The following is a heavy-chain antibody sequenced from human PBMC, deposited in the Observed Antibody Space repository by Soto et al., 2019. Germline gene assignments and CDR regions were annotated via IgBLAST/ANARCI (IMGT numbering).Heavy chain of an antibody. D-gene: IGHD4-17*01. Sequence: ASVKVSCKASGYTFTSCGISWVRQAPGQRLEWVGWIHTYNGNTNFAQKLQGRVTLTTDTSTSTAYMELRSLRSDDTAVYYCARDSDYIIAYWGQGTLVTVSS. CDR3: ARDSDYIIAY. CDR1: GYTFTSCG. CDR2: IHTYNGNT. V-gene: IGHV1-18*01. J-gene: IGHJ4*02.